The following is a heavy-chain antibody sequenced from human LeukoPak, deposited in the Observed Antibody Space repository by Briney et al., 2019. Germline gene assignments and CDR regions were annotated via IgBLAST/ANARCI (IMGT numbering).Heavy chain of an antibody. V-gene: IGHV1-2*02. J-gene: IGHJ4*02. CDR3: AITTYYYERSGYLCDY. D-gene: IGHD3-22*01. Sequence: ASVKVSCKASGYTFTGYYMHWVRQAPGQGLEWMGWINPNSGGTNYAQKFQGRVTMTRDTSISTAYIELSRLRSDDTAVYYCAITTYYYERSGYLCDYWGQGTLVTVSS. CDR1: GYTFTGYY. CDR2: INPNSGGT.